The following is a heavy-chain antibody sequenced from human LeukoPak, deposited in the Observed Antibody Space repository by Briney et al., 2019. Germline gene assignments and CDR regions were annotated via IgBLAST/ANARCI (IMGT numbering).Heavy chain of an antibody. J-gene: IGHJ4*02. CDR2: ISWDGDST. D-gene: IGHD3-3*01. CDR1: GFTFDDYA. CDR3: AKSGFWSGYFPLDY. V-gene: IGHV3-43D*03. Sequence: PGGSLRLSCVASGFTFDDYAMHWVRQAPGKGLEWVSLISWDGDSTYYADSVRGRFTISRDNSKNSLYLQMNSLRAEDTALYYCAKSGFWSGYFPLDYWGQGTLVTVSS.